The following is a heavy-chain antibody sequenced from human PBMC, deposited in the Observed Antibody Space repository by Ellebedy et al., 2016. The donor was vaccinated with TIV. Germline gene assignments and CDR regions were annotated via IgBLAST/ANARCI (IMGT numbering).Heavy chain of an antibody. V-gene: IGHV3-74*01. CDR2: IDSDGSTT. D-gene: IGHD4-23*01. Sequence: GGSLRLSCAASGFTVTTYWMHWVRQAPGKGPVWVSRIDSDGSTTTYADSVKGRFTISRDNAKNTLYLQMHSLSAEDTAVYYCARDTHNGGNCVPDYWGQGTLVTVSS. CDR3: ARDTHNGGNCVPDY. J-gene: IGHJ4*02. CDR1: GFTVTTYW.